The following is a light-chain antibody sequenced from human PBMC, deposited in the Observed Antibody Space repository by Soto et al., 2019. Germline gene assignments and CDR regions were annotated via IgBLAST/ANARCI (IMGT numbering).Light chain of an antibody. V-gene: IGKV3-20*01. J-gene: IGKJ3*01. CDR3: QNFGDSPFT. Sequence: EVVLMQSPDTLSLSPGERATLSCRASESISSHYIAWYQNKPGQAPRLLIFGASTRATGIPDRFSGSWSGTDFTLTVSRLEPEDFAMYYCQNFGDSPFTFGPGTKVDIK. CDR1: ESISSHY. CDR2: GAS.